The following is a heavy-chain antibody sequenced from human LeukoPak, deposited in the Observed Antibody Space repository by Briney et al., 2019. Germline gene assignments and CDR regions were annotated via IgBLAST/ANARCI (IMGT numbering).Heavy chain of an antibody. D-gene: IGHD4-17*01. CDR2: ISYDGSNK. CDR1: GFTFSSYA. J-gene: IGHJ4*02. CDR3: ARGDNDYGDYLFDY. Sequence: GRSLRLSCAASGFTFSSYAMHWVRQAPGKGLEWVAVISYDGSNKYYADSVKGRFTISRDNSKNTLCLQMNSLRAEDTAVYYCARGDNDYGDYLFDYWGQGTLVTVSS. V-gene: IGHV3-30-3*01.